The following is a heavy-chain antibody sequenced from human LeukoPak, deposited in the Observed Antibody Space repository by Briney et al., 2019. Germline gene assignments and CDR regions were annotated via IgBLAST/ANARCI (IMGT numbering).Heavy chain of an antibody. CDR1: GGSISSGDYY. D-gene: IGHD2-15*01. CDR2: IYYSGST. Sequence: SETLSLTCTVSGGSISSGDYYWSWIRQPPGRGREWTGYIYYSGSTYYNPSLKSRVTISVDTSKNQFSLKLSSVTAADTAVYYCARAPAATNWFDPWGQGTLVTVSS. CDR3: ARAPAATNWFDP. V-gene: IGHV4-30-4*08. J-gene: IGHJ5*02.